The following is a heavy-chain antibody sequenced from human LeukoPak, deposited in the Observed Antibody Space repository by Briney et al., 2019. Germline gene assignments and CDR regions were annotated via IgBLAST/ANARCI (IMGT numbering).Heavy chain of an antibody. CDR2: IYYSGST. Sequence: PSETLSLTCTVSGGSINSYYWGWIRQPPGKGLEWITYIYYSGSTSYNPSLKSRVTISVDTSKNQFSLKLNSVTAADTAMYYCARLFHPALSGNYPFDYWGQGTLVTVSS. V-gene: IGHV4-59*01. CDR3: ARLFHPALSGNYPFDY. CDR1: GGSINSYY. J-gene: IGHJ4*02. D-gene: IGHD1-26*01.